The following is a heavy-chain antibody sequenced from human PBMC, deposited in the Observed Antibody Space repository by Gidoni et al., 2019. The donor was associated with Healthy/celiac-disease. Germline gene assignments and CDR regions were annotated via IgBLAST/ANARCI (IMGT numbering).Heavy chain of an antibody. Sequence: EVQLVESGGGLVQPGRSLRLSCAASGFTFDDYAMHWVRQAPGKGLEWVSGISWNSGSIGYADSVKGRFTISRDNAKNSLYLQMNSLRAEDTALYYCAKDEASTVPSYYYGMDVWGQGTTVTVSS. V-gene: IGHV3-9*01. J-gene: IGHJ6*02. CDR1: GFTFDDYA. CDR2: ISWNSGSI. D-gene: IGHD4-17*01. CDR3: AKDEASTVPSYYYGMDV.